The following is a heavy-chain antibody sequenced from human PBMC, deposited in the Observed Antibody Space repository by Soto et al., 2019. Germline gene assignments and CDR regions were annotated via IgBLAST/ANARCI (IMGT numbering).Heavy chain of an antibody. D-gene: IGHD3-16*01. CDR1: GFTFSSYS. CDR2: ISSSSSTI. CDR3: ARGDGRGNYDYIWGSYPFDY. J-gene: IGHJ4*02. V-gene: IGHV3-48*01. Sequence: GGSLRLSCAASGFTFSSYSMNWVRQAPGKGLEWVSYISSSSSTIYYADSVKGRFTISRENAKNSLYLQMNSLRAEDTAVYYCARGDGRGNYDYIWGSYPFDYWGQGTLVTVSS.